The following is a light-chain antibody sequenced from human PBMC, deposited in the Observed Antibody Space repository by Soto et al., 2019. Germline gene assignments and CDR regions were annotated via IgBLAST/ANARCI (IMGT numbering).Light chain of an antibody. CDR2: DVS. V-gene: IGLV2-14*01. Sequence: QSALTQPASVSGSPGQSITISCTGTSSDVGGYNYVSWYQQHPGKAPKLMIYDVSDRPSGVSSRFSGSKSGNTASLTISGLQVEDEADYHCSSYTSRSTLVFGGGTKLTVL. CDR3: SSYTSRSTLV. J-gene: IGLJ2*01. CDR1: SSDVGGYNY.